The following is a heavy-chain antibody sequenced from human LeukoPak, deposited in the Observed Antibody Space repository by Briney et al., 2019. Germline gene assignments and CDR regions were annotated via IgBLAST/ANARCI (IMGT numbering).Heavy chain of an antibody. J-gene: IGHJ4*02. V-gene: IGHV3-64*04. D-gene: IGHD4-17*01. CDR3: ARSHYGDYRLYYFDY. Sequence: GGSLRLSCSASGFTFSAYAMHWVRQAPGKGLEYVSAISPNGGSTYYADSVKGRFTISRDNSKNTLYLQMNSLRAEDTAVYYCARSHYGDYRLYYFDYWGQGTLVTVSS. CDR2: ISPNGGST. CDR1: GFTFSAYA.